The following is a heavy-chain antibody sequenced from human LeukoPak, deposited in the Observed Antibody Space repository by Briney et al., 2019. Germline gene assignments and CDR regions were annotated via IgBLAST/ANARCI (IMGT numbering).Heavy chain of an antibody. CDR3: ARLMEAYYYGSGSHYFDY. CDR1: GGSISSYY. J-gene: IGHJ4*02. V-gene: IGHV4-59*01. D-gene: IGHD3-10*01. Sequence: PSETLSLTCTVSGGSISSYYWSWIRQPPGKGLEWIGYIYYSGSTNYNPSLKSRVTISVDTSKNQFSLKLSSVTAADTAVYYCARLMEAYYYGSGSHYFDYWGQGTLVTVSS. CDR2: IYYSGST.